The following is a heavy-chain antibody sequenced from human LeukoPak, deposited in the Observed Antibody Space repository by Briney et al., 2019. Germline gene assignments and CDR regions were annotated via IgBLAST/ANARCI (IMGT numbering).Heavy chain of an antibody. Sequence: PGGSLRLSCAASGFTFSSYWMHWVRQAPGKGLVWVSRINSDGSSTYYADSVKGRFTISRDNSKNTLYLQMNSLRAEDTAVYYCARGQTPGDDAFDIWGQGTMVTVSS. V-gene: IGHV3-74*01. CDR3: ARGQTPGDDAFDI. CDR2: INSDGSST. CDR1: GFTFSSYW. D-gene: IGHD7-27*01. J-gene: IGHJ3*02.